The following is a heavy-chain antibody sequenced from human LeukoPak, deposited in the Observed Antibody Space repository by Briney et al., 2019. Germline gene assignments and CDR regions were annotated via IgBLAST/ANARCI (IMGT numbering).Heavy chain of an antibody. CDR2: IIPIFGTA. D-gene: IGHD3-3*01. CDR3: ARDDTYYDFWSGENAFDI. J-gene: IGHJ3*02. Sequence: SVKVSCKASGGTFSSYAISWVRQAPGQGLEWMGGIIPIFGTANYAQKFQGRVTITADESTSTAYMELSSLRSEDTAVYYCARDDTYYDFWSGENAFDIWGQGTMVTVSS. V-gene: IGHV1-69*13. CDR1: GGTFSSYA.